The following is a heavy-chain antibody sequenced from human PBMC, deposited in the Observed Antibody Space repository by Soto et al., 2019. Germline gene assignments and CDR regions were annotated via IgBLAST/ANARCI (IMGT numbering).Heavy chain of an antibody. Sequence: GGSLRLSCAASGFTFSSYSMNWVRQAPGKGLEWVSYISSSSSTIYYADSVKGRFTISRDNAKNSLYLQMNSLRDEDTAVYYCARDHYYGSGSYYNPNYFDYWGQGTLVTVSS. J-gene: IGHJ4*02. CDR3: ARDHYYGSGSYYNPNYFDY. V-gene: IGHV3-48*02. CDR1: GFTFSSYS. CDR2: ISSSSSTI. D-gene: IGHD3-10*01.